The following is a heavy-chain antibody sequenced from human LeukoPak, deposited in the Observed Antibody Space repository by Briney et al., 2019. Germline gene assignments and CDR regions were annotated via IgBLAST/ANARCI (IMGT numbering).Heavy chain of an antibody. CDR3: ATGSANYYASFDY. J-gene: IGHJ4*02. CDR1: GFTFSSYA. CDR2: ISDSGTST. V-gene: IGHV3-23*01. Sequence: GGSLRLSCAASGFTFSSYAMSWVRQAPGKGLEWVSGISDSGTSTYYVESVKGRFTISRDNSKNTLYLQMNSLRAGDTAVYYCATGSANYYASFDYWGQGTLVTVSS. D-gene: IGHD3-10*01.